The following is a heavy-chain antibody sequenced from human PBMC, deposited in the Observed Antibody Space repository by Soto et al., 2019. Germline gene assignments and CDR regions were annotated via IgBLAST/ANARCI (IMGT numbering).Heavy chain of an antibody. V-gene: IGHV1-46*01. CDR3: ARDHRLLWFGELLI. D-gene: IGHD3-10*01. CDR2: INPSGGST. J-gene: IGHJ4*02. Sequence: VQLVESGAEVKKPGASVKVSCKASGYTFTNYYIHWVRQAPGQGLEWMGIINPSGGSTDYTQKFQDRVTMSRDTSTSTVYMELSSLRSEDTAVYYCARDHRLLWFGELLIWGQGTLVTVSS. CDR1: GYTFTNYY.